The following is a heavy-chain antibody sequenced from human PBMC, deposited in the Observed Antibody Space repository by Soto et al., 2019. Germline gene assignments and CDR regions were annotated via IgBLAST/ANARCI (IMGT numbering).Heavy chain of an antibody. D-gene: IGHD6-19*01. Sequence: ASVKVSCKASGYTFTSYDINWVRQATGQGLEWMGWMNPNSGNTGYAQKFQGRVTMTRNTSISTAYMELSSLRSEDTAVYYCASRYSSGWYVSYYYYGMDVWGQGTMVTVS. J-gene: IGHJ6*02. V-gene: IGHV1-8*01. CDR1: GYTFTSYD. CDR2: MNPNSGNT. CDR3: ASRYSSGWYVSYYYYGMDV.